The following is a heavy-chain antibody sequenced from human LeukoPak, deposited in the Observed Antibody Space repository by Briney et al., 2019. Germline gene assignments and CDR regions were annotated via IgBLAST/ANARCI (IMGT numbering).Heavy chain of an antibody. V-gene: IGHV1-18*01. Sequence: ASVKVSCKASGYTFTSYGISWVRQAPGQGLEWMGWISAYNGYTNYVQKLQGRVTMTTDTSTSTAYMELKSLRSDDTAVYYCTRTGYLRSRHFDNWGQGTLVIVSS. J-gene: IGHJ4*02. CDR2: ISAYNGYT. CDR3: TRTGYLRSRHFDN. D-gene: IGHD6-13*01. CDR1: GYTFTSYG.